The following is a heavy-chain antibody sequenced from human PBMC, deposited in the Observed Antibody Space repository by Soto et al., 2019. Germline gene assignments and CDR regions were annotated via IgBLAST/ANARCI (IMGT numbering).Heavy chain of an antibody. Sequence: ASVKVSCKASGYTFTSYYMHWVRQAPGQGLEWMGIINPSGGSTSYAQKFQGRVTVTRDTSTSTVYMELSSLRSEDTAVYYCARVNLVDTAMGTFDYWGQGTLVTVSS. CDR2: INPSGGST. CDR3: ARVNLVDTAMGTFDY. V-gene: IGHV1-46*01. J-gene: IGHJ4*02. D-gene: IGHD5-18*01. CDR1: GYTFTSYY.